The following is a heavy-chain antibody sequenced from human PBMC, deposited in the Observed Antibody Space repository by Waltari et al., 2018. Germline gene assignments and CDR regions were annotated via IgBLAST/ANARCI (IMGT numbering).Heavy chain of an antibody. D-gene: IGHD2-2*01. Sequence: QVQLQESGPGLVKPSETLSLTCAVSGYSISSGYYWGWIWQPPGKGLEWIGSIYHSGSTYYNPSLKSRVTISVDTSKNQFSLKLSSVTAADTAVYYCARLGDCSSTSCYWERNWSDYWGQGTLVTVSS. J-gene: IGHJ4*02. CDR1: GYSISSGYY. CDR2: IYHSGST. V-gene: IGHV4-38-2*01. CDR3: ARLGDCSSTSCYWERNWSDY.